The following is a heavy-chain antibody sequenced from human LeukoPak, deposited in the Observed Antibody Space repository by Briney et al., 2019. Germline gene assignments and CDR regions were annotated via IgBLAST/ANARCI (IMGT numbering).Heavy chain of an antibody. CDR1: GVTVSSNH. V-gene: IGHV3-66*01. CDR3: VRDVS. Sequence: PGGSLRLSCAVSGVTVSSNHMSCIRQAPGKGLEWVSAIYSGGGTYYADSVKGRFTLSRDISKNTLYLQMNSLRVEDTAVYYCVRDVSWGQGTLVTVSS. D-gene: IGHD3-16*02. J-gene: IGHJ4*02. CDR2: IYSGGGT.